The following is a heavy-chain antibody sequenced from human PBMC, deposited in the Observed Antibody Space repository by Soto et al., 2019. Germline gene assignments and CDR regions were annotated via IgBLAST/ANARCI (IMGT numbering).Heavy chain of an antibody. CDR3: ASGLVAPAAADWFDP. Sequence: QVQLQESGPGLVKPSQTLSLTCTVSGGSISSGGYYWSWIRQHPGKGLEWIGYIYYSGSTYYNPSPKSRVNTSAGTSKNHFTPKLSSVTAADTAGYHCASGLVAPAAADWFDPWGQGTLVTVSS. V-gene: IGHV4-31*03. CDR2: IYYSGST. CDR1: GGSISSGGYY. J-gene: IGHJ5*02. D-gene: IGHD2-2*01.